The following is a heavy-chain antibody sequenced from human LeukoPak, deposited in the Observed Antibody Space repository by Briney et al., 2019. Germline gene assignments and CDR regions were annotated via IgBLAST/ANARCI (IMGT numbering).Heavy chain of an antibody. Sequence: PSETLSLTCAVSGASIITGSPYWGWIRQPPGKGPEWIGTVYYSGSIYYNPSLKSRVTLSVDTSKNQFSLRLTSVTASDTAVSFCARHRGSGSSSIPFDYWGQGTLVTVSS. D-gene: IGHD3-10*01. CDR3: ARHRGSGSSSIPFDY. CDR2: VYYSGSI. J-gene: IGHJ4*02. CDR1: GASIITGSPY. V-gene: IGHV4-39*01.